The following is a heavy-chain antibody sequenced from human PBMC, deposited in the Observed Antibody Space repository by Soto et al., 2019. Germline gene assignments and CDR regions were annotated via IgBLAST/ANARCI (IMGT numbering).Heavy chain of an antibody. CDR1: GFTFSSYS. J-gene: IGHJ3*02. V-gene: IGHV3-21*01. D-gene: IGHD6-19*01. CDR2: ISSSSSCI. CDR3: AREAAVAGTAFDI. Sequence: GGSLRLSCAASGFTFSSYSMNWVRQAPGKGLEWVSSISSSSSCIYYVDSVKGRFTISRDNAKNSLYLQMNSLRAEDTTVYYCAREAAVAGTAFDIWGQGTMVTVSS.